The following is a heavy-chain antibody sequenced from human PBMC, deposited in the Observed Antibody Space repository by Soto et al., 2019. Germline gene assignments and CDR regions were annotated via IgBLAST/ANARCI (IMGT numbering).Heavy chain of an antibody. CDR2: ISSSSSYI. CDR1: GFTFSSYS. Sequence: NPGGSLRLSCAASGFTFSSYSMNWVRQAPGKGLEWVSSISSSSSYIYYADSVKGRFTISRDNAKNSLYLQMNSLRAEDTAVYYCARDRPLVLAGKSPFDYWGQGTLVTVSS. V-gene: IGHV3-21*01. CDR3: ARDRPLVLAGKSPFDY. D-gene: IGHD6-13*01. J-gene: IGHJ4*02.